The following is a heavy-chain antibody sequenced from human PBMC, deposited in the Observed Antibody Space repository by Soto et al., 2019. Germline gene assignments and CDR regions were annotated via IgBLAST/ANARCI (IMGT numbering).Heavy chain of an antibody. CDR3: ARANWYSEY. V-gene: IGHV4-59*11. Sequence: QVQLQESGPGLVKPSETLSLTCTVSGGSISNHYWSWIRQPPGKGLEWIGYIYYNGNTNYNPSLKSQVTMPVDTPKNQISLRLSSVTAADTAVYYCARANWYSEYWGQGTLVTVSS. CDR1: GGSISNHY. D-gene: IGHD7-27*01. CDR2: IYYNGNT. J-gene: IGHJ4*02.